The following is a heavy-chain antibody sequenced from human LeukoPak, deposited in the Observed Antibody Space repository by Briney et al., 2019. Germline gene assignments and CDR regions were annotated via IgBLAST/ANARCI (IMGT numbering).Heavy chain of an antibody. CDR1: GGSISSYY. Sequence: SETLSLTCTVSGGSISSYYWSWIRQPPGKGLEWIGYIYYSGSTNYNPSLKSRVTISVDTSKNQFSLKLSSVTAADTAVYYCARRGDGYSYGPSFDPWGQGTLVTVSS. J-gene: IGHJ5*02. V-gene: IGHV4-59*01. CDR3: ARRGDGYSYGPSFDP. D-gene: IGHD5-18*01. CDR2: IYYSGST.